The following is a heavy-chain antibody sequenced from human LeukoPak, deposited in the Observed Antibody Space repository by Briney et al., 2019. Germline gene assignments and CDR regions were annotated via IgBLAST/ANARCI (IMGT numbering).Heavy chain of an antibody. CDR2: IIPIFGTS. CDR3: ARDYGAKRVFDY. CDR1: GGTFSSYA. D-gene: IGHD4-23*01. J-gene: IGHJ4*02. V-gene: IGHV1-69*06. Sequence: SVTVSCKASGGTFSSYAISWVRQAPGQGLEWMGGIIPIFGTSNYAQKFQGRVTITADKSTSTAYMELSSLRSEDTAVYYCARDYGAKRVFDYWGQGTLVTVSS.